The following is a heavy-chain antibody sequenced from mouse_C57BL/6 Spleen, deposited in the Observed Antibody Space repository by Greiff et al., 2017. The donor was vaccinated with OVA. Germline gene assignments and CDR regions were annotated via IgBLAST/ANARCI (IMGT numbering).Heavy chain of an antibody. CDR2: IDPSDSYT. J-gene: IGHJ1*03. CDR1: GYTFTSYW. D-gene: IGHD1-1*01. CDR3: ASLHYYGSSPYWYFDV. Sequence: QVQLQQPGAELVKPGASVKLSCKASGYTFTSYWMQWVKQRPGQGLEWIGEIDPSDSYTNYNQKFKGKATLTVDTSSSTAYMQLSNLTSEDSAVYYCASLHYYGSSPYWYFDVWGTGTTVTVSS. V-gene: IGHV1-50*01.